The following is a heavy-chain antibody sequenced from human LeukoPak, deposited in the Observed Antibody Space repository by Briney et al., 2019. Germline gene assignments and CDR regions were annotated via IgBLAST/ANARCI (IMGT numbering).Heavy chain of an antibody. D-gene: IGHD4-11*01. J-gene: IGHJ6*03. CDR1: GYTFTSYD. CDR2: INPNSGGT. Sequence: ASVKVSCKASGYTFTSYDINWVRQAPGQGLEWMGWINPNSGGTNYARKFQGRVTMTRDTSTSTAYMDLSSLTSDDTAVYYCARGSPDYSNFHYMDVWGKGTTVTVSS. CDR3: ARGSPDYSNFHYMDV. V-gene: IGHV1-2*02.